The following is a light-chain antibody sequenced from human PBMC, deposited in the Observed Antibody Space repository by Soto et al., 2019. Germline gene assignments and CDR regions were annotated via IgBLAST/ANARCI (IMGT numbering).Light chain of an antibody. CDR2: SNS. J-gene: IGLJ1*01. CDR1: SSNIGSNY. Sequence: QSVLTQPPSASGTPGQRVTISCSGSSSNIGSNYVYWYQQLPGTAPKLLIYSNSNRPSGVPDRFSGSKSGTSASLAITGLQAEDEADYYCQSYDSRLSGYVFGTGTKVTVL. CDR3: QSYDSRLSGYV. V-gene: IGLV1-47*02.